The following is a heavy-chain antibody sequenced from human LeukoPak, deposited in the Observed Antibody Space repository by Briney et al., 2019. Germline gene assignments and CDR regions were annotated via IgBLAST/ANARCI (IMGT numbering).Heavy chain of an antibody. CDR3: ARGDPGIVGTRTGAFDI. D-gene: IGHD1-26*01. CDR2: ISYDGSNK. CDR1: GFTFSSYA. V-gene: IGHV3-30*01. Sequence: GRSLRLSCAASGFTFSSYAMHWVRQAPGKGLEWVAVISYDGSNKYYADSVKGRFTISRDNSKNTLYLQMNSLRAEDTAVYYCARGDPGIVGTRTGAFDIWGQGTMVTVSS. J-gene: IGHJ3*02.